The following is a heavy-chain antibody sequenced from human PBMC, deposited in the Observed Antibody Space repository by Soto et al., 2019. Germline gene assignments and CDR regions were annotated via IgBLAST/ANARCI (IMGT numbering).Heavy chain of an antibody. CDR1: DVSFSGYY. J-gene: IGHJ6*02. D-gene: IGHD7-27*01. Sequence: PSETLSLTCGVSDVSFSGYYWSWIRQPPGKGLEWIGEINYSGSTNYNPSLKSRVTLSVDTSKNQFSLKLSSVTAADTAVYYCARGHWGPYYYYGMDVWGQGTTVTVSS. CDR3: ARGHWGPYYYYGMDV. V-gene: IGHV4-34*01. CDR2: INYSGST.